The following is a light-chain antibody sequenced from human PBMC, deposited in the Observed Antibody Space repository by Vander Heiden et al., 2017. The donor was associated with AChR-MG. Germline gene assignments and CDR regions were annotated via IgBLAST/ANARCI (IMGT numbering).Light chain of an antibody. CDR3: LLFYGGAQSWV. CDR2: STN. CDR1: SGAVTSGCY. Sequence: QTVVTQEPSLTVSPGGTVTLTCASSSGAVTSGCYPNWIQQKPGQAPRALIYSTNNKYSWTPARFSGSLLGGKVALTLSGVQPEDEAEYYCLLFYGGAQSWVFGGGTKLTVL. V-gene: IGLV7-43*01. J-gene: IGLJ3*02.